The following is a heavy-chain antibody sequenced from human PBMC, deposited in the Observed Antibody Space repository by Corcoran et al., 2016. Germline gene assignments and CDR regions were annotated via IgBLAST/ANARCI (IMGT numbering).Heavy chain of an antibody. V-gene: IGHV3-30*03. CDR1: GFTFSSYG. Sequence: QVQLVESGGGVVQPGRSLRLSCAASGFTFSSYGMHWVRQAPGKGLEWVAVISYDGSKKYYADSVKGRFTISRDKSKNTLYLQRNSLKTEETAMYYCARDGGGGGDFDYWGQGTLVTVSS. CDR2: ISYDGSKK. D-gene: IGHD3-16*01. CDR3: ARDGGGGGDFDY. J-gene: IGHJ4*02.